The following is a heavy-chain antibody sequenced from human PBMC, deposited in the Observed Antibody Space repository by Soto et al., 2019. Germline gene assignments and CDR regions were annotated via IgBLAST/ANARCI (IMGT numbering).Heavy chain of an antibody. V-gene: IGHV3-7*03. Sequence: GGSLRLSCAASGFTFHYYWMTWVRQAPGKGLEWVANVKPDGSATFYADSLKGRFTISRDNANNSVSLQMHSLRADETAVYYCARDRERVTVNGGIALGAMEVWGHGTTVTVSS. D-gene: IGHD3-22*01. J-gene: IGHJ6*02. CDR1: GFTFHYYW. CDR3: ARDRERVTVNGGIALGAMEV. CDR2: VKPDGSAT.